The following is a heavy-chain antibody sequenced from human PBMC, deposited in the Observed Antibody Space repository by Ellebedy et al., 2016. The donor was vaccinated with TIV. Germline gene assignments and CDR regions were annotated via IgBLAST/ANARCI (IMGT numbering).Heavy chain of an antibody. V-gene: IGHV3-30-3*01. D-gene: IGHD6-19*01. CDR2: ISHDGSSQ. CDR3: ARDLEKSSGWYGGAAY. J-gene: IGHJ4*02. CDR1: GFTFSSYD. Sequence: PGGSLRLSCAASGFTFSSYDMHWVRQAPGKGLEWVAVISHDGSSQYYADSVKGRFTVSRDNSMTTVYLEMNSLRAEDTALYYCARDLEKSSGWYGGAAYWGQGTQVTVSS.